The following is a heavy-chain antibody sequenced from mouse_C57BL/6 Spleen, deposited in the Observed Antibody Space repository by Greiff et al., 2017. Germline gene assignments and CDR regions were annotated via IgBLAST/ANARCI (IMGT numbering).Heavy chain of an antibody. CDR2: IRNKADGYTT. D-gene: IGHD3-2*01. J-gene: IGHJ2*01. Sequence: EVQLVESGGGLVQPGGSLSLSCAASGFTFTDYYMSWVRQPPGKALEWLGFIRNKADGYTTEYSASVKGRFTISRANSQSILYLQMNALRAEDSATYYWSRDERDSFGDGSYYFDYWGQGTTLTVSS. CDR1: GFTFTDYY. CDR3: SRDERDSFGDGSYYFDY. V-gene: IGHV7-3*01.